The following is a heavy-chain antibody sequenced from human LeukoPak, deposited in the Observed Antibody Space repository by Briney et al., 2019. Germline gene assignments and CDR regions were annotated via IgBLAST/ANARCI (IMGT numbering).Heavy chain of an antibody. V-gene: IGHV5-51*01. CDR1: GYSFTSYW. CDR2: IYPGDSDT. D-gene: IGHD4-17*01. Sequence: GESLKISFKGSGYSFTSYWIGWVRQMPGKGPGWMGIIYPGDSDTRYSPSFQGQVTISADKSISTAYLQWSSLKASDTAMYYCARLVTTVFLDYWGQGTLVTVSS. CDR3: ARLVTTVFLDY. J-gene: IGHJ4*02.